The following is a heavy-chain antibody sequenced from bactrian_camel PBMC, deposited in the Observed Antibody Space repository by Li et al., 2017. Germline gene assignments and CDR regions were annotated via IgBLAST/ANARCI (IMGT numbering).Heavy chain of an antibody. Sequence: VQLVESGGGLVQPGGSLRLSCEGSGFDFSNYSMTWVRQAPGRGLEWVTTIIRDGTNIYYADSVKGRFISSRDNSKNTVYLQLNGLKSEDTAMYYCTRETQWVGYHEMAEYWGQGTQVTVS. D-gene: IGHD5*01. V-gene: IGHV3S14*01. CDR2: IIRDGTNI. CDR1: GFDFSNYS. CDR3: TRETQWVGYHEMAEY. J-gene: IGHJ4*01.